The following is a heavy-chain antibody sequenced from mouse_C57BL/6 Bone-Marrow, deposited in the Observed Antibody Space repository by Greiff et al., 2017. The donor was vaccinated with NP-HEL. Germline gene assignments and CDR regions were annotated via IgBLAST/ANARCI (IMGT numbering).Heavy chain of an antibody. CDR3: ARDVTTVVFDY. V-gene: IGHV3-6*01. J-gene: IGHJ2*01. Sequence: EVQLQESGPGLVKPSQSLSLTCSVSGYSITSGYYWNWIRQFPGNQLEWVGFISYDGSNNYNPSLKNRISITRDTSKNQFFLKLNSVTTKDTATYYCARDVTTVVFDYWGQGTTLTVSS. CDR2: ISYDGSN. D-gene: IGHD1-1*01. CDR1: GYSITSGYY.